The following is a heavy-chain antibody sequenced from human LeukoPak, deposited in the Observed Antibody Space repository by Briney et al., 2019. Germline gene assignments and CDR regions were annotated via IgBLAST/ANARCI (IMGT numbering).Heavy chain of an antibody. V-gene: IGHV3-33*06. CDR3: AKDKGVRYFDY. CDR1: GLSFSNSG. Sequence: PGGSLSLSCAASGLSFSNSGMHWVRQAPGKGLEGVAMIWSDGSNTYYADSVKGRFTISRDNSKNTVYLQMNSLRAEDTAVYYCAKDKGVRYFDYWSQGTLVTVSS. CDR2: IWSDGSNT. D-gene: IGHD3-10*01. J-gene: IGHJ4*02.